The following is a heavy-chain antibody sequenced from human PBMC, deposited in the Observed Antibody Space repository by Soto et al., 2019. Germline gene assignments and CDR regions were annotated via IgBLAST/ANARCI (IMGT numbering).Heavy chain of an antibody. J-gene: IGHJ4*02. CDR2: IYYSGST. V-gene: IGHV4-59*01. CDR3: ARSSGVTTRDLDY. CDR1: GGSISSYY. Sequence: SETLSLTCTVSGGSISSYYWSWIRQPPGKGLEWIGYIYYSGSTNYNPSLKSRVTISVDTSKNQFSLKLSSVTAADTAVYYCARSSGVTTRDLDYWGQGTLVTVSS. D-gene: IGHD1-26*01.